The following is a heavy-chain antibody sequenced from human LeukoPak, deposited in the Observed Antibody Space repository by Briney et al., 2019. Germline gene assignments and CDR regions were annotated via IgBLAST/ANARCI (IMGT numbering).Heavy chain of an antibody. J-gene: IGHJ4*02. CDR1: GGSLSSYY. D-gene: IGHD1/OR15-1a*01. CDR3: ARSIIGTRSKFDY. CDR2: VYYSGST. V-gene: IGHV4-59*08. Sequence: SETLSLTCTVSGGSLSSYYWSWIRQPPGKGLDWIGYVYYSGSTDYNPSLKSRVTISVDTSKNHFSLKLSSVTAADTAVYSCARSIIGTRSKFDYWGQGTLVTVSS.